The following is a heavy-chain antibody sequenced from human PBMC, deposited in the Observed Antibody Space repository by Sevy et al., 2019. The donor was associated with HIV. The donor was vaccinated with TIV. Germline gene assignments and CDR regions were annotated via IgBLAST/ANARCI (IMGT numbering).Heavy chain of an antibody. CDR2: INHSGST. Sequence: SETLSLTCAVYGGSFSGYYWSWIRQPPGKGLEWIGEINHSGSTNYNPSLKSRVTISVDTSKNQFSLKLGSVTAADTAVYYCARESYGSSGYYSFYYYYGMDVWGQGTTVTVSS. D-gene: IGHD3-22*01. V-gene: IGHV4-34*01. J-gene: IGHJ6*02. CDR1: GGSFSGYY. CDR3: ARESYGSSGYYSFYYYYGMDV.